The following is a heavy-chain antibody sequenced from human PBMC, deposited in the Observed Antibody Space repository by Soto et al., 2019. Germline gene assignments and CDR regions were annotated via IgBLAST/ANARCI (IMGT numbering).Heavy chain of an antibody. Sequence: EVQLVETGGGLIQPGGSLRLSCAASGFTVSSNYMSWVRQAPGKGLEWVSVIYSGGSTYYADSVKGRFTISRDNSKNTQYLQMNSMRAEDTAVYYCARDGSSSYYGMDVWGQGTTVTVSS. CDR3: ARDGSSSYYGMDV. V-gene: IGHV3-53*02. D-gene: IGHD1-26*01. J-gene: IGHJ6*02. CDR1: GFTVSSNY. CDR2: IYSGGST.